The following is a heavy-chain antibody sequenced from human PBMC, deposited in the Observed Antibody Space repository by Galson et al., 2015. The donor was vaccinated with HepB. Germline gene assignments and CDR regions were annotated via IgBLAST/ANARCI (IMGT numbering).Heavy chain of an antibody. Sequence: SLRLSCAASGFTFSSYGMHWVRQAPGKGLEWVAVISYDGSNKYYADSVKGRFTISRDNSKNTLYLQMNSLRAEDTAVYYCAKAYDYVWGSYRSPLHFDYWGQGTLVTVSS. CDR3: AKAYDYVWGSYRSPLHFDY. CDR1: GFTFSSYG. D-gene: IGHD3-16*02. V-gene: IGHV3-30*18. J-gene: IGHJ4*02. CDR2: ISYDGSNK.